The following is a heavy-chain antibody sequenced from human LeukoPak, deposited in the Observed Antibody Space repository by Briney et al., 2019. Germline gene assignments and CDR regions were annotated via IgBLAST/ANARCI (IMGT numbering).Heavy chain of an antibody. J-gene: IGHJ6*02. CDR3: AREIGYCSGGSCSGAYYYYGMDV. V-gene: IGHV3-30*03. CDR1: GFTFNKYS. Sequence: PGGSLRLSCAASGFTFNKYSMSWVRQAPGKGLEWVAVISYDGSNKYYADSVKGRFTISRDNSKNTLYLQMNSLRAEDTAVYYCAREIGYCSGGSCSGAYYYYGMDVWGQGTTVTVSS. D-gene: IGHD2-15*01. CDR2: ISYDGSNK.